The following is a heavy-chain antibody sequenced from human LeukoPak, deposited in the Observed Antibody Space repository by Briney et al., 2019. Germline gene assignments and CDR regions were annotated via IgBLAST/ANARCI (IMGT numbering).Heavy chain of an antibody. CDR2: IIPIFGTA. CDR3: ARVRSRYYDSSGTRGDAFDI. D-gene: IGHD3-22*01. J-gene: IGHJ3*02. V-gene: IGHV1-69*06. CDR1: GGTFSSYA. Sequence: GASVKVSCKASGGTFSSYAISWVRQAPGQGLEWMGGIIPIFGTANYAQKFQGRVTITADKSTSTAYMELSSLRSEDTAVYYCARVRSRYYDSSGTRGDAFDIWGQGTMVTVSS.